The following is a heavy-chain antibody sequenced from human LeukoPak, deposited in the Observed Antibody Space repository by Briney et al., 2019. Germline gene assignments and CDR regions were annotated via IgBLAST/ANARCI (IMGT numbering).Heavy chain of an antibody. CDR3: AKRVSGQDYYYYYMDV. CDR1: GGSFSGYY. Sequence: SETLSLTCAVYGGSFSGYYWSWIRQPPGKGLEWIGEINHSGSTNYNPSLKSRVTISVDTSKNQFSLKLSSVTAADTAVYYCAKRVSGQDYYYYYMDVWGKGTTVTISS. D-gene: IGHD6-19*01. J-gene: IGHJ6*03. V-gene: IGHV4-34*01. CDR2: INHSGST.